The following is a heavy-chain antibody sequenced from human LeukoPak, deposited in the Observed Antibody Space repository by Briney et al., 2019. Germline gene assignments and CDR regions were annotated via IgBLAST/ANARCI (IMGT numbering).Heavy chain of an antibody. CDR1: GGSISSSSYY. CDR2: IYYSGST. J-gene: IGHJ3*02. V-gene: IGHV4-39*07. D-gene: IGHD6-13*01. Sequence: PSETLSLTCTVSGGSISSSSYYWGWIRQPPGKGLEWIGSIYYSGSTYYNPSLKSRVTISVDTSKNQFSLKLSSVTAADTAVYYCAREYSSSWLDAFDIWGQGTMVTVSS. CDR3: AREYSSSWLDAFDI.